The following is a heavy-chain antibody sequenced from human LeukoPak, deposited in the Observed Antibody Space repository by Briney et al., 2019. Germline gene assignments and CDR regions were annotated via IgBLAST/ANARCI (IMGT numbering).Heavy chain of an antibody. V-gene: IGHV5-51*01. D-gene: IGHD6-6*01. J-gene: IGHJ4*02. CDR3: ATSRARYSSSQGYFDY. CDR1: GYSFTSYW. Sequence: GESLKISCKGSGYSFTSYWIGWVRQMPGKGLEWMGIIYPGDSDTRYSPSFQGQVTISADKSISTAYLQWSSLKASDTAMYYCATSRARYSSSQGYFDYWGQGTLVTVSS. CDR2: IYPGDSDT.